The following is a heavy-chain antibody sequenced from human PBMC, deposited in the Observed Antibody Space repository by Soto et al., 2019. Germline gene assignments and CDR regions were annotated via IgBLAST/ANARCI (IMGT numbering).Heavy chain of an antibody. V-gene: IGHV3-30*18. CDR2: ILYDGSDK. CDR3: AKGERGENFDH. CDR1: GFTFSNYG. J-gene: IGHJ4*02. Sequence: QVQLVESGGGVVQPGRSLRLSCAASGFTFSNYGMHWVRQAPGRGLEWVALILYDGSDKDYADSLKGRFTISRDNSKNMLYLQMNSLRTEDTAVYHCAKGERGENFDHWGQGTLVTVTS.